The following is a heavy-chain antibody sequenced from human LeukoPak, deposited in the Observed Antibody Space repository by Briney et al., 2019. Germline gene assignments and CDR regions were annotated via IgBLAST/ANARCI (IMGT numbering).Heavy chain of an antibody. J-gene: IGHJ4*02. CDR1: GYTFIDYY. D-gene: IGHD2-2*01. CDR3: ASRARDCSSTSCTSDC. Sequence: ASVSVSCKAFGYTFIDYYMHWVRQAPGQGLEWMGWINPNSGGTNYAQKFQGKVTMTRDTSISTAYMELSRLRSDDTAVYYCASRARDCSSTSCTSDCWGQGTSATVSS. CDR2: INPNSGGT. V-gene: IGHV1-2*02.